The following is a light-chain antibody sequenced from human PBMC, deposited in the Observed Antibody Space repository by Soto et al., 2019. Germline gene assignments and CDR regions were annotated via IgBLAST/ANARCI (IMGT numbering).Light chain of an antibody. CDR2: DVN. CDR1: SIDVGGSNY. Sequence: QSALTQPRSVSGSPGQSVTISCTGPSIDVGGSNYVSWYQHHPGKAPKLMIYDVNIRPSGVSHRFSGSKSGNAASLTISGLQAEDEADYSCASYTAASTMVFGGGTKVTVL. J-gene: IGLJ2*01. V-gene: IGLV2-11*01. CDR3: ASYTAASTMV.